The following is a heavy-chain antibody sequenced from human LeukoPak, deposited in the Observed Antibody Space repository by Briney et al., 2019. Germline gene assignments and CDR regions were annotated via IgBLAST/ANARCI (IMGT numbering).Heavy chain of an antibody. CDR3: ARGSSGYYYHYYGMDV. V-gene: IGHV3-23*01. Sequence: QPGGSLRLSCAASGFTFSSYAMTWVRQAPGKGLEWVSGISESGHSTNYADSVKGRCTMSRDNSKNTLYLQMNSLRAEDTAVYYCARGSSGYYYHYYGMDVWGQGTTVTVSS. J-gene: IGHJ6*02. D-gene: IGHD3-22*01. CDR2: ISESGHST. CDR1: GFTFSSYA.